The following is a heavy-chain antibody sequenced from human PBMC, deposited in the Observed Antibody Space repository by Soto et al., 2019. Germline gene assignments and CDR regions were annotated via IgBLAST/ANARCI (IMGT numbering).Heavy chain of an antibody. CDR3: ARALLVDTSDTGLDD. V-gene: IGHV4-34*01. CDR1: GGSFSGYY. CDR2: INHSGST. Sequence: SETLSLTCAVYGGSFSGYYWSWIRQHAGKRLEWIWEINHSGSTNYHPSLKSRVTISVDTSKNQFSLKLSSVAAADTAVYYCARALLVDTSDTGLDDGGQGTLVTVSA. D-gene: IGHD5-18*01. J-gene: IGHJ4*02.